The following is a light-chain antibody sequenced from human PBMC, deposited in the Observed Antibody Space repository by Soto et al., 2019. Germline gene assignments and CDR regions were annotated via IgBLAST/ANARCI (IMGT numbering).Light chain of an antibody. CDR2: GVS. Sequence: QSALTQPRSVSGSPGQSVTISCTGTSSDVGGYNYVSLYQQHPGKAPKLMIYGVSKRPSGVPDRFSGSKSGNTASLTISGLQAEDEADYYCCSYAGSYTHVFGTGTKLTVL. V-gene: IGLV2-11*01. J-gene: IGLJ1*01. CDR3: CSYAGSYTHV. CDR1: SSDVGGYNY.